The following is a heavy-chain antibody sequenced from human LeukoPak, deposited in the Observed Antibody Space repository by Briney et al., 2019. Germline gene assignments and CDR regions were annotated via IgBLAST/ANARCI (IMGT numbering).Heavy chain of an antibody. D-gene: IGHD2-15*01. J-gene: IGHJ4*02. CDR2: IYSIGNT. V-gene: IGHV4-59*01. Sequence: KTSETLSLTCTVSRGSIISYYWSWFRQPPGKRLEWIGYIYSIGNTNYNPSLNSRVTISADTSKNQFSLKLTSVTAADTAIYYCAREAGDYSRGFDYWGQGTLVTVSS. CDR3: AREAGDYSRGFDY. CDR1: RGSIISYY.